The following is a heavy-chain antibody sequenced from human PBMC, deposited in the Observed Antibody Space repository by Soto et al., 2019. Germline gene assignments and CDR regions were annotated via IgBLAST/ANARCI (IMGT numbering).Heavy chain of an antibody. CDR3: ARPYCDSTSCYTDWFDP. CDR2: LNPKSGNT. D-gene: IGHD2-2*02. Sequence: QVQLVQSGAEVKKPGASVKVSCKASGYSFSTYDINWVRQAAGQGLEWMGWLNPKSGNTDYAQRFRGRVTMTSNTSISTAYMELRALTPEDTAVYYCARPYCDSTSCYTDWFDPWGQGTLVTVSS. V-gene: IGHV1-8*01. J-gene: IGHJ5*02. CDR1: GYSFSTYD.